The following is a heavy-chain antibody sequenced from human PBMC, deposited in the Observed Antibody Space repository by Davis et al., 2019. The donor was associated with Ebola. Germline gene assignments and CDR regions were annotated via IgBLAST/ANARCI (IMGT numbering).Heavy chain of an antibody. CDR3: ASGWYQEMATLVY. CDR2: IYPGDSDT. V-gene: IGHV5-51*01. Sequence: PGGSLRLSCKGSGYSFTSYWIGWVRQMPGKGLEWMGIIYPGDSDTRYSPSFQGQVTISADKSISTAYLQWSSLKASDTAMYYCASGWYQEMATLVYWGQGTLVTVSS. J-gene: IGHJ4*02. CDR1: GYSFTSYW. D-gene: IGHD5-24*01.